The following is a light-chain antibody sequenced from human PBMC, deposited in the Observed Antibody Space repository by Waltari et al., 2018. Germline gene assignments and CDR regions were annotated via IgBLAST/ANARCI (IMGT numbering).Light chain of an antibody. Sequence: EIVLTRSPGPLPLSPGERATFSCRVSQIVDNNYVAWYKQQSGQAPRLLIYGPSTSATGIPDRFSGSGSGTDFSLIIRGLEPEDYALYYCQQYGSTPLTFGGGTKVEMK. J-gene: IGKJ4*01. CDR1: QIVDNNY. CDR2: GPS. CDR3: QQYGSTPLT. V-gene: IGKV3-20*01.